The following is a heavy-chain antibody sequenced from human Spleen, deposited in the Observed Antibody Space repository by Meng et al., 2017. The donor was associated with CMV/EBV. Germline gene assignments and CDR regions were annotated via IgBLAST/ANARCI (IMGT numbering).Heavy chain of an antibody. Sequence: GESLKISCAASGFTVSSNYMSWVRQAPGKGLYWVSVIYSGDSTYYADYVKGRFTISRDNSKNTLYLQMNSLRAEDTAVYFCARDRGGYVDYWGQGTLVTVSS. D-gene: IGHD5-12*01. J-gene: IGHJ4*02. CDR3: ARDRGGYVDY. CDR2: IYSGDST. V-gene: IGHV3-53*01. CDR1: GFTVSSNY.